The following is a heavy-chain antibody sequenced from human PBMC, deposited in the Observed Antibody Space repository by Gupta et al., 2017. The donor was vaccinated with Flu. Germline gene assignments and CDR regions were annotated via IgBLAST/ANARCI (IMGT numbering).Heavy chain of an antibody. J-gene: IGHJ3*02. CDR1: GFTFSSYS. V-gene: IGHV3-21*01. Sequence: SCAASGFTFSSYSMNWVRQAPGKGLEWVSSISSSRSYRYYADSVKGRFTISRDNAKNSLYLQMNSLRAEDTAVYYCATRDIRAFDSWGQGTMVTVSS. CDR2: ISSSRSYR. CDR3: ATRDIRAFDS. D-gene: IGHD3-22*01.